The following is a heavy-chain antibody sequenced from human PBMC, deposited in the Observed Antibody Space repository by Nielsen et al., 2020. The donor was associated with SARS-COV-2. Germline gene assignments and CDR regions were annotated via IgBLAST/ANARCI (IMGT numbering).Heavy chain of an antibody. CDR3: ARVVPDSSGYYPDVFDI. Sequence: SETLSLTCTVSGGSVSSGSYYWSWIRQPPGKGLEWIGYIYYSGSTNYNPSLKSRVTISVDTSKNQFSLKLSSVTAAGTAVYYCARVVPDSSGYYPDVFDIWGQGTMVTVSS. J-gene: IGHJ3*02. D-gene: IGHD3-22*01. V-gene: IGHV4-61*01. CDR1: GGSVSSGSYY. CDR2: IYYSGST.